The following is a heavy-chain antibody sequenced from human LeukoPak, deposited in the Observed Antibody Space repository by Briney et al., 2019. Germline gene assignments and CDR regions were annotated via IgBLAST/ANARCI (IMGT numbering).Heavy chain of an antibody. CDR3: AAGGEPGDNTHDYYYYMDV. D-gene: IGHD1-26*01. Sequence: GGSLRLSCGASGFIFDDHGMSWVRQAPGKGLEWVSKISWNGDRTGYADSVKGRFTISRDNAKNSLYLQMNNLRVEDTAVSYCAAGGEPGDNTHDYYYYMDVWGKGTSVTVSS. CDR2: ISWNGDRT. J-gene: IGHJ6*03. V-gene: IGHV3-20*04. CDR1: GFIFDDHG.